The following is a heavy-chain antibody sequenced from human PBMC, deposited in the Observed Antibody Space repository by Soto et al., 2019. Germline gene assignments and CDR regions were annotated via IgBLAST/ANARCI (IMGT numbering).Heavy chain of an antibody. Sequence: QVQLVQSGAEVKKPGASVKVSCKASGYTFTSYGISWVRQAPGQGREWMGWISAYNGNTNYAQKRQGRVTMTTDTSTSTAYMELRSLRSGDTAVYYCARSDCSGGSFHYYYYYYGMDVWGQGTTVTVSS. V-gene: IGHV1-18*01. CDR3: ARSDCSGGSFHYYYYYYGMDV. D-gene: IGHD2-15*01. CDR2: ISAYNGNT. CDR1: GYTFTSYG. J-gene: IGHJ6*02.